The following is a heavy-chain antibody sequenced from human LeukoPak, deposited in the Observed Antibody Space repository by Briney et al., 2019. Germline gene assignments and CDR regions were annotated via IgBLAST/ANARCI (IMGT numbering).Heavy chain of an antibody. CDR2: ISSSSTTI. J-gene: IGHJ4*02. CDR3: ARERVIAAAGDGFDS. D-gene: IGHD2-21*01. Sequence: PGGSLRLSCAASGSTFSDYSMNWVRQAPGKGLEWVSYISSSSTTIFYADSVKGRFTISRDNAKNSLFLQMNGLRDEDTALYYCARERVIAAAGDGFDSWGQGTLVTVSS. CDR1: GSTFSDYS. V-gene: IGHV3-48*02.